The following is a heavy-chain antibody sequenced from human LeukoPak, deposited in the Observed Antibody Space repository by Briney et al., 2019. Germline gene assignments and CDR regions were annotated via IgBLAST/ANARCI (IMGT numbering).Heavy chain of an antibody. CDR2: IDSSTI. CDR3: ARGSLVQLSHAIDI. V-gene: IGHV3-48*01. D-gene: IGHD6-13*01. Sequence: GGSLRLSCVASGFTSSSYWMSWVRQAPGKGLEWVSYIDSSTIYYADSVRGRFTISRDNAKNSLYLHMNSLRVEDTAVYYCARGSLVQLSHAIDIWGQGTMVTVSS. CDR1: GFTSSSYW. J-gene: IGHJ3*02.